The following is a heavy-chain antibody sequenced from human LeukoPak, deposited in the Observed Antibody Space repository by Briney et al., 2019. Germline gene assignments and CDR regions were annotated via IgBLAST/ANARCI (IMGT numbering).Heavy chain of an antibody. Sequence: SETLSLTCAVYGGSFSGYYWSWIRQPPGKGLEWIGEINHSGSTNYNPSLKSRVTISVDTFKNQFSLKLSSVTAADTAVYYCARLPRWLQIMGYDAFDIWGQGTMVTVSS. D-gene: IGHD5-24*01. CDR3: ARLPRWLQIMGYDAFDI. J-gene: IGHJ3*02. V-gene: IGHV4-34*01. CDR1: GGSFSGYY. CDR2: INHSGST.